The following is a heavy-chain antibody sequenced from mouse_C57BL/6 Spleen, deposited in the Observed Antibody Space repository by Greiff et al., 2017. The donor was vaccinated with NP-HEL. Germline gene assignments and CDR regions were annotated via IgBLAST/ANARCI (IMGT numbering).Heavy chain of an antibody. CDR2: INPNNGGT. CDR1: GYTFTDYY. V-gene: IGHV1-26*01. D-gene: IGHD1-1*01. Sequence: EVQLQQSGPELVKPGASVKISCKASGYTFTDYYMNWVKQSHGKSLEWIGDINPNNGGTSYNQKFKGKATLTVDKSSSTAYMELRSLTSEDSAVYYCARDYGSSYGNWYFDVWGTGTTVTVSS. CDR3: ARDYGSSYGNWYFDV. J-gene: IGHJ1*03.